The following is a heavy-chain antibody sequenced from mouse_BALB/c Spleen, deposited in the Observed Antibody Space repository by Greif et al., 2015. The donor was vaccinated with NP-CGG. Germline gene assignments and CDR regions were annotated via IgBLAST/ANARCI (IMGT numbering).Heavy chain of an antibody. CDR3: ARGGGGYADY. CDR2: IYPGDGDT. Sequence: VQLQQSGPELVKPGASVKISCKASGYAFSSSWMNWVKQRPGQGLEWIGRIYPGDGDTNYNGKFKGKATLTADKSSSTAYMQLSSLTSVDSAVYFCARGGGGYADYWGQGTTLTVSS. V-gene: IGHV1-82*01. CDR1: GYAFSSSW. D-gene: IGHD1-2*01. J-gene: IGHJ2*01.